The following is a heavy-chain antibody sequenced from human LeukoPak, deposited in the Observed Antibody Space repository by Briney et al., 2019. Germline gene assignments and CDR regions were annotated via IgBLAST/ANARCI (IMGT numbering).Heavy chain of an antibody. V-gene: IGHV4-38-2*02. CDR1: GYSITSDYY. J-gene: IGHJ6*03. CDR3: ARELDYYYYYMDV. CDR2: IYNSGST. D-gene: IGHD1-1*01. Sequence: SETLSLTCTVSGYSITSDYYWGWIRQPPGKGLEWIGYIYNSGSTSYNPSLKSRVSLSVDTSKNLFSLTLNSMTAADTAVYYCARELDYYYYYMDVWGKGTTVTVSS.